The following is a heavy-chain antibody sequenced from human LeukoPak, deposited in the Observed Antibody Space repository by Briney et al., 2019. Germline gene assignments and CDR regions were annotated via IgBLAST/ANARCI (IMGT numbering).Heavy chain of an antibody. Sequence: GGSLRLSCAASGFTFSSYWMTWVRQAPGKGLEWVANIKQDGSEKYYVGSVKGRFTISRDNAKNSLYLQMNSLRAEDTAVYYCARVRGLGSTSRQQAFDIWGQGTMVTVSS. CDR2: IKQDGSEK. CDR1: GFTFSSYW. J-gene: IGHJ3*02. V-gene: IGHV3-7*03. CDR3: ARVRGLGSTSRQQAFDI. D-gene: IGHD2-2*01.